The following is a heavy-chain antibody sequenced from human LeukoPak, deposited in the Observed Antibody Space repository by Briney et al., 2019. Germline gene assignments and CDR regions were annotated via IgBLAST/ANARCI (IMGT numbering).Heavy chain of an antibody. D-gene: IGHD1-7*01. CDR2: INHSGST. Sequence: PSETLSLTCAVYGGSFSGYYWSWIRQPPGKGLEWIGEINHSGSTNYNPSLKSRVTISVDTSKNQFSLKLSSVTAADTAVYYCARVTGTTSYYYYGMDVWGQGTTVTVSS. CDR1: GGSFSGYY. CDR3: ARVTGTTSYYYYGMDV. V-gene: IGHV4-34*01. J-gene: IGHJ6*02.